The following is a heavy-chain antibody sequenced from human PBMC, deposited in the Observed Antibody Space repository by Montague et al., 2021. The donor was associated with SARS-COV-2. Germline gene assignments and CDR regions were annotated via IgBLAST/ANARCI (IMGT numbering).Heavy chain of an antibody. V-gene: IGHV4-39*07. CDR2: IYYSGST. CDR1: GGSISSSSYY. CDR3: ARDLRRGFDP. J-gene: IGHJ5*02. D-gene: IGHD3-10*01. Sequence: SETLSLTCTVSGGSISSSSYYWGWIRQPPGKGLEWIGSIYYSGSTYYNPSLKSRVTISVDTSKNQFSLKLSSVTAADTAVYYCARDLRRGFDPWGQGTLVTVS.